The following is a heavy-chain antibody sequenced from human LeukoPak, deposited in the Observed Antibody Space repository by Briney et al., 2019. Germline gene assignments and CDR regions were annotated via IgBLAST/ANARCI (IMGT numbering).Heavy chain of an antibody. CDR1: GYTFTNYD. Sequence: ASVKVSCKASGYTFTNYDIHWVRQATGQGLEWMGWMNPYSGNTGYAQKFQSRVTMTRDTSINTAYLELSSLKSGDTAVYYCARVPAARDFGYWGQGTPVIVSS. J-gene: IGHJ4*02. D-gene: IGHD2-15*01. CDR3: ARVPAARDFGY. CDR2: MNPYSGNT. V-gene: IGHV1-8*01.